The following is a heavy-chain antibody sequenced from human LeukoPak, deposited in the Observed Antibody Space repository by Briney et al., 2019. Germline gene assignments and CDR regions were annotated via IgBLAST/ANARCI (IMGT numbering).Heavy chain of an antibody. CDR1: GFTFSSYG. V-gene: IGHV3-30*03. D-gene: IGHD2-2*01. Sequence: GGSLRLSCAASGFTFSSYGMHWVRQAPGKGLEWVAVISYDGSNKYYADSVKGRFTISRDNSKNTLYLQMNSLRAEDTAVYYCASDIVVVPAAIQDYWGQGTLVTVSS. J-gene: IGHJ4*02. CDR3: ASDIVVVPAAIQDY. CDR2: ISYDGSNK.